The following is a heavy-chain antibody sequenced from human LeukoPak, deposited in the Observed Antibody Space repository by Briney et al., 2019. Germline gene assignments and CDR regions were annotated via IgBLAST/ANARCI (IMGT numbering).Heavy chain of an antibody. J-gene: IGHJ4*02. CDR2: INHSGST. CDR3: ATGGGPPLLYQSDH. V-gene: IGHV4-34*01. Sequence: PSETLSLTCAVFGGSFGSYSWSWIRRPPGKGLEWIGEINHSGSTNYNPSLKSRVTISVDRSKNQFSLKLSSVSAADTAVYYCATGGGPPLLYQSDHWGQGILVTVSS. D-gene: IGHD1-26*01. CDR1: GGSFGSYS.